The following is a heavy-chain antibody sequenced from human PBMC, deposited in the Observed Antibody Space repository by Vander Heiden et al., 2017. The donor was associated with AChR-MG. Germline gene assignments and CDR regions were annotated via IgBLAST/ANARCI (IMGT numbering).Heavy chain of an antibody. J-gene: IGHJ4*02. Sequence: EVQLVESGGGMVKPGGSLRLSCVASGFPFSDAWRSWVRQAPGKGLEWIGRIKSKAHGETPDYAAPVKGRFTITRDDSRDTLYLQMNSLKVEDTAVYYCTTRAGLGLFDHWGQGNLVTVSS. D-gene: IGHD6-19*01. CDR2: IKSKAHGETP. CDR3: TTRAGLGLFDH. V-gene: IGHV3-15*01. CDR1: GFPFSDAW.